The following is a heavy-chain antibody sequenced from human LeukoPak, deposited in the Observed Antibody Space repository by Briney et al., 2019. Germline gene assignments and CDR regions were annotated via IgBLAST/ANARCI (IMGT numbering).Heavy chain of an antibody. CDR2: INPSGGST. V-gene: IGHV1-46*01. Sequence: GASVKVSCKASGYTFTSYYIHWVRQAPGQGLEWMGIINPSGGSTSYPQKFQDRVTMTRDTSTSTVYVELSSLKSDDTAIYYCARGVFGELEKLMFQHWGQGTLVTVSS. CDR3: ARGVFGELEKLMFQH. CDR1: GYTFTSYY. J-gene: IGHJ1*01. D-gene: IGHD3-10*02.